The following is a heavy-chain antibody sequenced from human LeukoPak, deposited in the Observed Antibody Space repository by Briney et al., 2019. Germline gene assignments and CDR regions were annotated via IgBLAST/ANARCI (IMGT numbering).Heavy chain of an antibody. D-gene: IGHD2-2*01. Sequence: GGSLRLSCAASGFTFSSYGMHWVRQAPGKGLEWVAVIWYDGSNKYYADSVKGRFTISRDNSKNTLYLQMNSLRAEDTAVYYCARALDSSSSRYQAFEEWGQGTLVTVSS. CDR1: GFTFSSYG. CDR2: IWYDGSNK. J-gene: IGHJ4*02. CDR3: ARALDSSSSRYQAFEE. V-gene: IGHV3-33*01.